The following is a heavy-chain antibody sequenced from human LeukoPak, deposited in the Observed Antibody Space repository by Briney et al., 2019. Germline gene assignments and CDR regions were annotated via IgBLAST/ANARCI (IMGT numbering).Heavy chain of an antibody. V-gene: IGHV3-11*06. D-gene: IGHD3-16*01. CDR2: ISSSSSYT. J-gene: IGHJ5*02. CDR3: ARDWGSWFDP. Sequence: GGSLRPSCAASGFTFSDYYMSWIRQAPGKGLEWVSYISSSSSYTNYADSVKGRFTISRDNAKNSLYLQMNSLRAEDTAVYYCARDWGSWFDPWGQGTLVTVSS. CDR1: GFTFSDYY.